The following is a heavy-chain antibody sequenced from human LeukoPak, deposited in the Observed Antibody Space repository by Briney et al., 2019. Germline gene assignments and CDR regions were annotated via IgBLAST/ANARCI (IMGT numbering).Heavy chain of an antibody. D-gene: IGHD4-17*01. V-gene: IGHV4-38-2*02. CDR1: GYSISNGYY. Sequence: PSETLSLTCTVSGYSISNGYYWGWIRQPPGKGLEWIGSIYNSGSTYYTPPLKSRVTISVDKSKNQFSLKLSSVTAADTAVYYCATSYGDYVFRLYYFDYWGQGTLVTVSS. J-gene: IGHJ4*02. CDR3: ATSYGDYVFRLYYFDY. CDR2: IYNSGST.